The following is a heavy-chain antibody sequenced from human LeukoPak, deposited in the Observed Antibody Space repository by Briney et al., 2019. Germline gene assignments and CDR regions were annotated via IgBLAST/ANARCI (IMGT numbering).Heavy chain of an antibody. D-gene: IGHD1-26*01. CDR1: GFTFYNSG. Sequence: PGGSLRLSCAASGFTFYNSGMGWVRQAPGKGLEWVSAISGSDGTTYYADSVKGRFTISRDDSKNTLYLQMNSLRAEDTAVYYCAREQWELKNWGQGTLVTVSS. J-gene: IGHJ4*02. CDR2: ISGSDGTT. V-gene: IGHV3-23*01. CDR3: AREQWELKN.